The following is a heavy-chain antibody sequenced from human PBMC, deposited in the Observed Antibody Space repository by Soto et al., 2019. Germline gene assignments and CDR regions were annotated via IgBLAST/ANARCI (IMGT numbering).Heavy chain of an antibody. J-gene: IGHJ4*02. V-gene: IGHV4-30-4*01. Sequence: SETLSLTCTVSGGSISSGEYYWSWIRQPPGKGLEWIGYIYYSGSTYYNPSLKSRVTISVDTSKNQFSLKLSSVTAADTAVYYCARDPWGYGPGDWGQGTLVTVSS. CDR3: ARDPWGYGPGD. D-gene: IGHD3-10*01. CDR1: GGSISSGEYY. CDR2: IYYSGST.